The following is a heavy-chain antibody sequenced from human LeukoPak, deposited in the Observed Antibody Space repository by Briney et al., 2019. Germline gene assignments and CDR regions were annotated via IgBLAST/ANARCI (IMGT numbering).Heavy chain of an antibody. V-gene: IGHV3-74*01. Sequence: GGSLRLSCAASGFTFSSYWMYWVRQAPGKGLVWVSRINTDGSSLNYADSVKGRFTISRDNAKNTLYLQMNSLRAEDTAVYYCAKASGYDKYFDYWGQGTLVTVSS. J-gene: IGHJ4*02. CDR1: GFTFSSYW. CDR3: AKASGYDKYFDY. CDR2: INTDGSSL. D-gene: IGHD5-12*01.